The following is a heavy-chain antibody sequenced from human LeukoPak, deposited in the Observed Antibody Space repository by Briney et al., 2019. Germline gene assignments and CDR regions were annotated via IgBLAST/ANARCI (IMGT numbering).Heavy chain of an antibody. CDR1: GFTFSSYG. J-gene: IGHJ4*02. D-gene: IGHD6-19*01. Sequence: GGSLRLSCAASGFTFSSYGMHWVRQAPGKGLEWVAFIRYDGSNKYYADSVKGRFTITRDNSKNTLYLQMNSLRAEDTAVYYCARRSGIAVAGAFDYWGQGTLVTVSS. CDR2: IRYDGSNK. V-gene: IGHV3-30*02. CDR3: ARRSGIAVAGAFDY.